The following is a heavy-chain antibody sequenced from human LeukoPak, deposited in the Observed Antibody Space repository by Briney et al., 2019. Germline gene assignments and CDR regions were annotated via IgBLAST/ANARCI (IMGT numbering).Heavy chain of an antibody. D-gene: IGHD3-22*01. CDR1: GGSFSGYY. J-gene: IGHJ4*02. V-gene: IGHV4-34*01. CDR3: ARDRPDYYDSSGYYLGY. Sequence: PSETLSLTCAVYGGSFSGYYWSWIRQPPGKGLEWIGEINHSGSTNYNPSLKSRVTISVDTSKNQFSLKLSSVTAADTAVYYCARDRPDYYDSSGYYLGYWGQGTLVTVSS. CDR2: INHSGST.